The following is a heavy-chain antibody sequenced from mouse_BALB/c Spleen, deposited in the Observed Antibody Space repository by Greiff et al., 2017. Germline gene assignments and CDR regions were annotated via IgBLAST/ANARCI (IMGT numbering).Heavy chain of an antibody. CDR3: AREEKFVTTVVADFDY. CDR1: GYTFTSYV. Sequence: VQLKESGPELVKPGASVKMSCKASGYTFTSYVMHWVKQKPGQGLEWIGYINPYNDGTKYNEKFKGKATLTSDKSSSTAYMELSSLTSEDSAVYYCAREEKFVTTVVADFDYWGQGTTLTVSS. J-gene: IGHJ2*01. V-gene: IGHV1-14*01. D-gene: IGHD1-1*01. CDR2: INPYNDGT.